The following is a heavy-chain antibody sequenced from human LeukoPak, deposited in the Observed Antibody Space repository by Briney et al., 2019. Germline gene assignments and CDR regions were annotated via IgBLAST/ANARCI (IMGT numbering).Heavy chain of an antibody. CDR1: GASISGYY. V-gene: IGHV4-59*01. D-gene: IGHD6-19*01. CDR2: MHYSGST. CDR3: ARGDYSSAWKIDY. J-gene: IGHJ4*02. Sequence: SETLSLTCTVSGASISGYYWNWIRQPPGKGLEWIGYMHYSGSTSYNPSLKSRVTISVDTSRNQFSLKLTSVTAADTAVYYCARGDYSSAWKIDYWGQGTLVTVSS.